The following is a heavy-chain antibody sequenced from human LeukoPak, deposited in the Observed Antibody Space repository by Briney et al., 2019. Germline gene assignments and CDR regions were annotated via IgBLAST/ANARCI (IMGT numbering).Heavy chain of an antibody. Sequence: PSETLSLTCTVSGGSISSYYWSWIRQPPGKGLEWIGYIYYSGSTNYNPSLKSRVTISVDTSKNQFPLKLSSVTAADTAVYYCARQQDRYYFDYWGQGTLVTVSS. V-gene: IGHV4-59*08. D-gene: IGHD2-15*01. CDR2: IYYSGST. J-gene: IGHJ4*02. CDR3: ARQQDRYYFDY. CDR1: GGSISSYY.